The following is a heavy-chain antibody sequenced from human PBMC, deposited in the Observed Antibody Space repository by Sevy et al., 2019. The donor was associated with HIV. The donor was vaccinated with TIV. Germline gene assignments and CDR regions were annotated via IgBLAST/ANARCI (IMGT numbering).Heavy chain of an antibody. D-gene: IGHD6-13*01. J-gene: IGHJ3*02. CDR1: GFTFSSHW. CDR2: IKEDGREK. CDR3: ARDAMQPGILDHAFDI. Sequence: GESLKISCAASGFTFSSHWMSWVRQAPGKGLEWVANIKEDGREKNYVDSVKGRFTISRDNAKNSLYLQMNSLRAEDTAVYYCARDAMQPGILDHAFDIWGQGTMVTVSS. V-gene: IGHV3-7*01.